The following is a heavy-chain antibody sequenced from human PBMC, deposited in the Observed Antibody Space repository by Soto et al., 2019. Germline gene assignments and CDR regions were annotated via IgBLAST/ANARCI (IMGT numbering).Heavy chain of an antibody. CDR1: GYSFRSYD. Sequence: GASVKVSCKGSGYSFRSYDITWVRQAPGQGLEWMGWVHPETGSTGYAQRFQGRVSMTSDTSRNTTCMELSDLRVEDTAVYYRARVRVPADWLDPWGQGTLVTVSS. CDR3: ARVRVPADWLDP. J-gene: IGHJ5*02. CDR2: VHPETGST. V-gene: IGHV1-8*02.